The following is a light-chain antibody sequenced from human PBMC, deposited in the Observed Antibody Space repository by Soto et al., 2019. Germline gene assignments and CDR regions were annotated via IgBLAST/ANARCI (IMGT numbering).Light chain of an antibody. J-gene: IGKJ1*01. CDR2: GAS. CDR3: QQSSITPRS. CDR1: QSISTY. V-gene: IGKV1-39*01. Sequence: DIRLTQSPPSLSASVGDRVTISCRASQSISTYLMWYQQKPGKAPNLLIYGASGLQNGVPSRFTGRGSGTEFSLTISGLQPEDSGTYYCQQSSITPRSFGQGTKVDIK.